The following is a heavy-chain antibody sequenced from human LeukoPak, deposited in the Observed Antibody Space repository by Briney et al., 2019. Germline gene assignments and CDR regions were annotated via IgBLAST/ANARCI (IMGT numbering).Heavy chain of an antibody. CDR1: GDSISGKY. Sequence: KPSETLSLTCIVSGDSISGKYWSWIRRPAGKGLEWLGRIYSSGTTDYSPSLMSRVTMSLDTSKNHISLRLRSVTAADPAVYYCARLDILVPRAVEWFDPWGQGTVVTVSS. J-gene: IGHJ5*01. CDR2: IYSSGTT. CDR3: ARLDILVPRAVEWFDP. D-gene: IGHD2-2*01. V-gene: IGHV4-4*07.